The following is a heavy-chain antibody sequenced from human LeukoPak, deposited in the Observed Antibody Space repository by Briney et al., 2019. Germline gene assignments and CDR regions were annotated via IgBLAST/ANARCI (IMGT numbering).Heavy chain of an antibody. Sequence: PGGSLRLSCAASGFTFSSYAMSWVRQAPGKGLEWVSSISSSSSYIYYADSVKGRFTISRDNAKNSLYLQMNSLRAEDTAVYYCARTYCSGGSCYSGDAFDIWGQGTMVTVSS. J-gene: IGHJ3*02. D-gene: IGHD2-15*01. V-gene: IGHV3-21*01. CDR2: ISSSSSYI. CDR1: GFTFSSYA. CDR3: ARTYCSGGSCYSGDAFDI.